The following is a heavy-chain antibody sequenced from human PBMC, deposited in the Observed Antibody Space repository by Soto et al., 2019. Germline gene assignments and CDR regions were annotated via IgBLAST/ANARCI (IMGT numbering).Heavy chain of an antibody. Sequence: SETLSLTCTVSGGSISSYYWGWIRQPPGKGLEWIGYIYYSGSTNYNPSLKSRVTISVDTSKNQFSLKLSSVTAADTAVYYCARGATIFGVVPPYYYYYMDVWGKGTTVTVSS. CDR3: ARGATIFGVVPPYYYYYMDV. V-gene: IGHV4-59*01. CDR2: IYYSGST. J-gene: IGHJ6*03. CDR1: GGSISSYY. D-gene: IGHD3-3*01.